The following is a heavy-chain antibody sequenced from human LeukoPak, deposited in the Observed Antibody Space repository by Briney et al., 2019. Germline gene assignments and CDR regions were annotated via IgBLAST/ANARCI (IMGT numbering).Heavy chain of an antibody. CDR2: IYHSGST. D-gene: IGHD1-1*01. CDR1: GYSISSGYY. V-gene: IGHV4-38-2*02. Sequence: PSETLSLTRTVSGYSISSGYYWGWIRQPPGKGLEWIGSIYHSGSTYYNPSLKSRVTISVDTSKNQFSLKLSSVTAADTAVYYCARESRDTAWSLDLWGQGTLVTVSS. CDR3: ARESRDTAWSLDL. J-gene: IGHJ4*02.